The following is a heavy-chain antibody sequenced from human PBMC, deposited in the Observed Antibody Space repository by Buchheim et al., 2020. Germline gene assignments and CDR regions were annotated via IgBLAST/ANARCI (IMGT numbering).Heavy chain of an antibody. Sequence: QVQLVESGGGVVQPGRSLRLSCAASGFTFSSYGMHWVRQAPGKGLEWMAVIWYDGSNKYYADSVKGRFTISRDNSKNKLYLQMNSLRAEDTAVYYCARGAYGDYVFDYWGQGTL. V-gene: IGHV3-33*01. D-gene: IGHD4-17*01. J-gene: IGHJ4*02. CDR2: IWYDGSNK. CDR1: GFTFSSYG. CDR3: ARGAYGDYVFDY.